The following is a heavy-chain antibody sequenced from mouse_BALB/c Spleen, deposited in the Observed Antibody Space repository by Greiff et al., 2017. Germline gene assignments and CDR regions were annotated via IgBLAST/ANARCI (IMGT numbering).Heavy chain of an antibody. V-gene: IGHV14-1*02. Sequence: VQLQQSGAELVRPGALVKLSCKASGFNIKDNYMHWVKQRPEQGLEWIGWIDPENGNTIYDPKFQGKASITADTSSNTAYLQLSSLTSEDTAVYYGAPIFYDDYAGFAYWGQGTLVTVSA. D-gene: IGHD2-13*01. CDR3: APIFYDDYAGFAY. CDR1: GFNIKDNY. CDR2: IDPENGNT. J-gene: IGHJ3*01.